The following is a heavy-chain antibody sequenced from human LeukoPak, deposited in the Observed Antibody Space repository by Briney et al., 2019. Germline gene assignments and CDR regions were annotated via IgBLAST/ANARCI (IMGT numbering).Heavy chain of an antibody. CDR2: ISSSGFTI. Sequence: GRSLRLSCAASGFTFSSYEMNWVRQAPGKGLEWVSYISSSGFTIYYTDSVKGRFTISRDNAKNSLYLQMDSLKAEDTAVYYCARGRFYSYTYYFDYWGQGTLVTVSS. D-gene: IGHD5-18*01. V-gene: IGHV3-48*03. J-gene: IGHJ4*02. CDR1: GFTFSSYE. CDR3: ARGRFYSYTYYFDY.